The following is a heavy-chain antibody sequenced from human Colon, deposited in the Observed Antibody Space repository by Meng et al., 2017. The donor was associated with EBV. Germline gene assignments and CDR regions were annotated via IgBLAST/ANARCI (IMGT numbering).Heavy chain of an antibody. CDR2: IYHGGNT. Sequence: QVQLQESDPGLVKSSETLSLTGEVSGGSIISNDHWWSWVRQPPGKGLEWIGEIYHGGNTNYNPSLKSRVTISVDRSNDQFSLSLSSVTAADTAVYYCARGNAYNAPSFDYWGQGTLVTVSS. V-gene: IGHV4-4*02. CDR1: GGSIISNDHW. D-gene: IGHD5-24*01. J-gene: IGHJ4*02. CDR3: ARGNAYNAPSFDY.